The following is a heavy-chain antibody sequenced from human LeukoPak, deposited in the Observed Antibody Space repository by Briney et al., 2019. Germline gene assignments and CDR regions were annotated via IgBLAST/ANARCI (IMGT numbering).Heavy chain of an antibody. D-gene: IGHD1-26*01. Sequence: GESLKISCKASGYTFTSYWISWVRQMPGKGLEWMAVIYPGDSDTRCSPSFQGQVTISADKSISTAYLQWSSLKASDTAMYYCARSIVGATTLDIWGQGTMVTVSS. J-gene: IGHJ3*02. CDR1: GYTFTSYW. CDR3: ARSIVGATTLDI. CDR2: IYPGDSDT. V-gene: IGHV5-51*01.